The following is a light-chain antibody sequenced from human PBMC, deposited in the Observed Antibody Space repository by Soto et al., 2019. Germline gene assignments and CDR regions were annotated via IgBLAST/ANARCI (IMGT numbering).Light chain of an antibody. CDR2: WAS. CDR1: QSGLYSSNNKNY. J-gene: IGKJ4*01. Sequence: DIVMTQSPDSLAVSLGERATINCKSSQSGLYSSNNKNYLAWYQQKPGQPPKLLIYWASTRESGVPDRFSGSGSGTGFTLTISSLQAEDVAVYYCQQYFSTPLTFGGGTKVEIK. V-gene: IGKV4-1*01. CDR3: QQYFSTPLT.